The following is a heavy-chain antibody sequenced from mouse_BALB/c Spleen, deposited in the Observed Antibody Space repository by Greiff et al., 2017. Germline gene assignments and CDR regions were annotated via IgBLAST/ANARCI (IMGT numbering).Heavy chain of an antibody. V-gene: IGHV5-4*02. Sequence: EVQLVESGGGLVKPGGSLKLSCAASGFTFSDYYMYWVRQTPEKRLEWVATISDGGSYTYYPDSVKGRFTISRDNAKNNLYLQMSSLKSEDTAMYYCAREGMYGNYVVDYWGQGTTLTVSS. D-gene: IGHD2-10*02. CDR3: AREGMYGNYVVDY. J-gene: IGHJ2*01. CDR1: GFTFSDYY. CDR2: ISDGGSYT.